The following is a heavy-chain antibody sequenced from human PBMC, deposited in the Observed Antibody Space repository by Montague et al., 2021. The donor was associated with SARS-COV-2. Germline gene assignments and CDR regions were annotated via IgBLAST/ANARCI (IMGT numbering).Heavy chain of an antibody. CDR2: INHRGST. J-gene: IGHJ4*02. CDR3: ARGHQGTTMIVVVMVGGQYYFDY. V-gene: IGHV4-39*07. CDR1: GGSISSSSYY. D-gene: IGHD3-22*01. Sequence: SETLSLTCTVSGGSISSSSYYWGWIRQPPGKGLEWIGDINHRGSTKYNPSLKSRVTISVDTSKNQFSLRLSSVTTADTAVYYCARGHQGTTMIVVVMVGGQYYFDYWGQGTLVTVFS.